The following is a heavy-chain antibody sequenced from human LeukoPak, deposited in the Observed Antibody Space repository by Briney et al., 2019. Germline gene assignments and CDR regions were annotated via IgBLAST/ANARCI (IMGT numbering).Heavy chain of an antibody. D-gene: IGHD3-3*01. V-gene: IGHV1-18*01. Sequence: ASVKVSCKASGYTFTRYGISWVRQAPGQGLEWMGWISADNGNTNYAKNFQGRVTMTTDTSTSTAYMELRSLRSDDTAVYYCAREYSDFWSGSKDYFYYYMDVWGKGTTVTVSS. CDR2: ISADNGNT. CDR3: AREYSDFWSGSKDYFYYYMDV. CDR1: GYTFTRYG. J-gene: IGHJ6*03.